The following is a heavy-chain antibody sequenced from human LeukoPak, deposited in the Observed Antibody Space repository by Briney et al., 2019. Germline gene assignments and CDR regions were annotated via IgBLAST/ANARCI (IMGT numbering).Heavy chain of an antibody. J-gene: IGHJ4*02. Sequence: GGSLRLSCAASGFTFSGFWMSWVRQAPGKGLEWVANIKQDGSVKYYVDSVEGRFTISRDNAKNSLYLQMNSLRAEDTAVYYCAKEGYYDTGLDYWGQGTLVTASS. D-gene: IGHD3-22*01. CDR3: AKEGYYDTGLDY. CDR1: GFTFSGFW. CDR2: IKQDGSVK. V-gene: IGHV3-7*04.